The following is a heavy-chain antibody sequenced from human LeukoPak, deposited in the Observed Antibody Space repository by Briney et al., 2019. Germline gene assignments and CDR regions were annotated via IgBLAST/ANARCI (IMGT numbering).Heavy chain of an antibody. CDR2: INHSGST. D-gene: IGHD6-19*01. CDR3: ARLSDYVAY. Sequence: PSETLSLTCAVYGGSFSGYYWSWIRQPPGKGLEWIGEINHSGSTNYNPSLKSRVTISVDTSKNQFSLKLSSVTAADTAVYYCARLSDYVAYWGQGTLVTVSS. J-gene: IGHJ4*02. CDR1: GGSFSGYY. V-gene: IGHV4-34*01.